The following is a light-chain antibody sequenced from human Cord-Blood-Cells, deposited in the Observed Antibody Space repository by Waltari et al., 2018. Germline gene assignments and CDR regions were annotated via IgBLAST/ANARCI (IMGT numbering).Light chain of an antibody. V-gene: IGLV2-14*03. Sequence: QSALTQPASVSGSPGQSITISCTGTSPDVGGYNYVSWYQQHPGKAPKLMIYDVSNRPSGFSNRFSGSKSGNTASLTISGLQAEDEADYYCSSYTSSSTLDYVFGTGTKVTVL. CDR2: DVS. CDR3: SSYTSSSTLDYV. CDR1: SPDVGGYNY. J-gene: IGLJ1*01.